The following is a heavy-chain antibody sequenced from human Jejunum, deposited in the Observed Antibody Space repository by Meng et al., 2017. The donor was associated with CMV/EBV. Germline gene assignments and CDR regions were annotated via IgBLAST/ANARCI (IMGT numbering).Heavy chain of an antibody. Sequence: GSLRLSCAASGFSVGNNDMNWVRQAPGKGLEWVSVIYDVGNTYYADSVKGRFFISRDSSKNILYLQMNSLRPEDTALYYCARGAFDWGQGTLVTVSS. D-gene: IGHD2/OR15-2a*01. CDR2: IYDVGNT. CDR1: GFSVGNND. J-gene: IGHJ4*02. CDR3: ARGAFD. V-gene: IGHV3-66*02.